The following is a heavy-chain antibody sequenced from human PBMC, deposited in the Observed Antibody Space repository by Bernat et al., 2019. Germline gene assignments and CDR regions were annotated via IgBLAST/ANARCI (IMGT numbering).Heavy chain of an antibody. Sequence: QVQLQESGPGLVKPSETLSLTCTVSGGSISSYYWSWIRQPPGKGLEWSGYIYYSGRTNYNPSLMSRVTKSVDKSKNQFSLKLRSVTAADTAVYYCAREMGGNYYGSGSRTQYNWFDPWGQGTLVTVSS. CDR3: AREMGGNYYGSGSRTQYNWFDP. CDR1: GGSISSYY. J-gene: IGHJ5*02. CDR2: IYYSGRT. V-gene: IGHV4-59*01. D-gene: IGHD3-10*01.